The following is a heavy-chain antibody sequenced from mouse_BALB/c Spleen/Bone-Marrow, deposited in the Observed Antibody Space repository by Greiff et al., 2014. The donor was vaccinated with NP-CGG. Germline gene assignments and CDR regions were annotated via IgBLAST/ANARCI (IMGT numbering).Heavy chain of an antibody. Sequence: EVKLEESGPELVKPGASVKISCKTSGYTFTEYTIHWVKRSHGKSLEWIGGINPKNGGTTYKQKFKGKATLTVDKSSSTAYMELRSLTSEDSAVYYCARDWYYYGSSSSWFAHWGQGTLVTVSA. V-gene: IGHV1-18*01. J-gene: IGHJ3*01. CDR2: INPKNGGT. D-gene: IGHD1-1*02. CDR1: GYTFTEYT. CDR3: ARDWYYYGSSSSWFAH.